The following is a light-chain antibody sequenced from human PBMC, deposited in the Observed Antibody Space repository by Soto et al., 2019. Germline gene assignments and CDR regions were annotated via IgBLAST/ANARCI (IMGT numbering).Light chain of an antibody. Sequence: SIMTECPGTLSVSLGERFTLSCMTSHSVNSHVAWYQQKPGQAPRLLLYGASTRATGIPARFSGSGSGTDFTLTISSLEPEDFAVYYCQQRSNWPLITFGQGTRLEIK. CDR1: HSVNSH. CDR3: QQRSNWPLIT. CDR2: GAS. J-gene: IGKJ5*01. V-gene: IGKV3-11*01.